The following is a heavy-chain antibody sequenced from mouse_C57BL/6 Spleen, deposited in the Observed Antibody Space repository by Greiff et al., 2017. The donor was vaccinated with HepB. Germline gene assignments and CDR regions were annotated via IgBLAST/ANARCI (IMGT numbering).Heavy chain of an antibody. Sequence: EVQLVESGGGLVKPGGSLKLSCAASGFTFSSYTMSWVRQTPEKRLEWVATISGGGGNTYYPDSVKGRFTISRDNAKNTLYLQMSSLRSEDTALYYCARQWSHHYYGSRDWYFDVWGTGTTVTVSS. J-gene: IGHJ1*03. D-gene: IGHD1-1*01. CDR3: ARQWSHHYYGSRDWYFDV. V-gene: IGHV5-9*01. CDR1: GFTFSSYT. CDR2: ISGGGGNT.